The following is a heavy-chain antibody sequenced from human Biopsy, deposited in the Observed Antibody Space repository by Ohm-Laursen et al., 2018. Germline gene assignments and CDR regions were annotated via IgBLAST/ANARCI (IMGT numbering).Heavy chain of an antibody. CDR1: GFSFSDYH. Sequence: SLRLSCAASGFSFSDYHMRWIRQAPGRGLEWVSYISGGGTIYYGDSMKGRVTISRDNAKNSLYLQMHSLRAEDTAVYYCARDTRWSPYSMDLWGQGTTVTVSS. V-gene: IGHV3-11*01. D-gene: IGHD4-23*01. CDR3: ARDTRWSPYSMDL. CDR2: ISGGGTI. J-gene: IGHJ6*02.